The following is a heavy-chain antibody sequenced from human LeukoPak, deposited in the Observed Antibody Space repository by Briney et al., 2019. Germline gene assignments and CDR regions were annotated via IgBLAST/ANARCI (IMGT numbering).Heavy chain of an antibody. CDR2: IWYDGSNK. J-gene: IGHJ6*02. D-gene: IGHD3-10*01. Sequence: GGSLRLSCAAAGFTFSSYGMHWVRQAPGKGLEWVAVIWYDGSNKYYADSVKGRFTISRDNSKNTLYLQMNSLRAEDTAVYYCARDRWVVRGDYYGMDVWGQGTTVTVSS. CDR1: GFTFSSYG. CDR3: ARDRWVVRGDYYGMDV. V-gene: IGHV3-33*01.